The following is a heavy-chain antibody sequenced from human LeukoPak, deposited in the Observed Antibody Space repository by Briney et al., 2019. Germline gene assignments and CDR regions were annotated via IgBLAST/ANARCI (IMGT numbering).Heavy chain of an antibody. CDR3: ASVAGPDAFDI. CDR1: GFTFGSYW. Sequence: RSGGSLRLSCAASGFTFGSYWMSWVRQAPGKGLEWVSAISGSGGSTYYADSVKGRFTISRDNSKNTLYLQMNSLRAEDTAVYYCASVAGPDAFDIWGQGTMVTVSS. V-gene: IGHV3-23*01. CDR2: ISGSGGST. D-gene: IGHD2-15*01. J-gene: IGHJ3*02.